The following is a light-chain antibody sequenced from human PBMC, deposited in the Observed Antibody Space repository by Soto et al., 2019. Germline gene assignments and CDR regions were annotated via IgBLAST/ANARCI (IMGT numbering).Light chain of an antibody. CDR2: GVN. V-gene: IGLV2-14*01. CDR3: GSFTTSRIWV. CDR1: SSDFGDDKY. J-gene: IGLJ3*02. Sequence: QSVLTQPASVSGSPGQSITVSCIGSSSDFGDDKYVSWYQQQPGKGPNLLIYGVNSRPSGISNRFSGSKSGNTASLTISGLQVEDEAEYFCGSFTTSRIWVFGGGTKVTVL.